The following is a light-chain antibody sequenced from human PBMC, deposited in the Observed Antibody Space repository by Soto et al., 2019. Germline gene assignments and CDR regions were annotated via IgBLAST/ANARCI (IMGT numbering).Light chain of an antibody. V-gene: IGKV3-15*01. CDR2: SAS. J-gene: IGKJ4*01. CDR3: QQFNNWPPLT. Sequence: EVVMTQSPATLSVSPGERATLSCRASQFVSTNLAWYQQKPGQAPRLLIYSASTRATGSPARFSGSGSGTEFTLPISSLQSEDSAVYYCQQFNNWPPLTFGGGTKVEIK. CDR1: QFVSTN.